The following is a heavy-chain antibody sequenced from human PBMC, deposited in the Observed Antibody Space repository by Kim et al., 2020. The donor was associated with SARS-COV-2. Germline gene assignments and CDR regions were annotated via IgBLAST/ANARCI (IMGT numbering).Heavy chain of an antibody. Sequence: SETLSLTCTVSGGSISSYYWSWIRQPPGKGLEWIGYIYYSGSTNYNPSLKSRVTISVDTSKNQFSLKLSSVTAADTAVYYCARVPHGNYWKNYYYYGMDLWGQGTTVTVSS. J-gene: IGHJ6*02. V-gene: IGHV4-59*13. CDR2: IYYSGST. CDR3: ARVPHGNYWKNYYYYGMDL. D-gene: IGHD1-26*01. CDR1: GGSISSYY.